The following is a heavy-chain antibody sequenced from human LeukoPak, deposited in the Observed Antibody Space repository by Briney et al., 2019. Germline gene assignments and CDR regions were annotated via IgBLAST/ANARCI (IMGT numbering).Heavy chain of an antibody. V-gene: IGHV3-9*03. CDR1: GFTFDDYA. Sequence: TLTLYCSASGFTFDDYAMHWVRQAPGKGLEGVIGLSWNSESIGYADSVKGRFTISRDNAKNPLYLQMNSLRAEDMALYYCARGALYDFWSGELDYWGQGTLVTVSS. D-gene: IGHD3-3*01. J-gene: IGHJ4*02. CDR3: ARGALYDFWSGELDY. CDR2: LSWNSESI.